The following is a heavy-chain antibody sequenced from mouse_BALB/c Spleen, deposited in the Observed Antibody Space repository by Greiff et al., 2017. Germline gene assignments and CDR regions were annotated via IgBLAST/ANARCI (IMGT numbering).Heavy chain of an antibody. V-gene: IGHV5-9-4*01. D-gene: IGHD1-1*01. CDR3: ARDHGNYGSRGFAY. J-gene: IGHJ3*01. CDR1: GFTFSSYA. CDR2: ISSGGSYT. Sequence: EVQVVESGGGLVKPGGSLKLSCAASGFTFSSYAMSWVRQSPEKRLEWVAEISSGGSYTYYPDTVTGRFTISRDNAKNTLYLEMSSLRSEDTAMYYCARDHGNYGSRGFAYWGQGTLVTVSA.